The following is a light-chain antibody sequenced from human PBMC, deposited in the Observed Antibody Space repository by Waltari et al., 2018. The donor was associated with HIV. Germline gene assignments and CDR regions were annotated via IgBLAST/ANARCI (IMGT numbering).Light chain of an antibody. V-gene: IGLV2-14*01. CDR3: ISYTSSTTHV. Sequence: QSALTQPASVSGSPGQSITISCTGTSSYVGGYKYVSWYQQHPGKAPKLMIYEVSNRPSGVSNRLSGSKSGNTASLTISGLQTEDEADYYCISYTSSTTHVFGTGTKVTVL. CDR2: EVS. J-gene: IGLJ1*01. CDR1: SSYVGGYKY.